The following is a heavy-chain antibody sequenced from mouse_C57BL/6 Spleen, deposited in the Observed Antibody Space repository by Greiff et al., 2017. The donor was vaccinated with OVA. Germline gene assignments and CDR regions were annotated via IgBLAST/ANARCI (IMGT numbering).Heavy chain of an antibody. J-gene: IGHJ4*01. D-gene: IGHD2-2*01. V-gene: IGHV1-81*01. CDR2: IYPRSGNT. CDR1: GYTFTSYG. CDR3: ARLGYDALHYAMDY. Sequence: VKLQESGAELARPGASVKLSCKASGYTFTSYGISWVKQRTGQGLEWIGEIYPRSGNTYYNEKFKGKATLTADKSSSTAYMELRSLTSEDSAVYFCARLGYDALHYAMDYWGKGTSVTVSS.